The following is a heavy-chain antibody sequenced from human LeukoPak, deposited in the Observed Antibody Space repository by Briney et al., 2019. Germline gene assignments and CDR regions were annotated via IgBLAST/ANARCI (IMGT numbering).Heavy chain of an antibody. J-gene: IGHJ4*02. Sequence: SETLSLTCTVSGGSISSSSYYWGWIRQPPGKGLEWIGSIYYSGSTYYNPSLKSRVTISVDTSKNQFSLKLSSVTAADTAVYYCARAFTGYSSSWPFDYWGQGTLVTVSS. D-gene: IGHD6-13*01. CDR3: ARAFTGYSSSWPFDY. CDR1: GGSISSSSYY. V-gene: IGHV4-39*07. CDR2: IYYSGST.